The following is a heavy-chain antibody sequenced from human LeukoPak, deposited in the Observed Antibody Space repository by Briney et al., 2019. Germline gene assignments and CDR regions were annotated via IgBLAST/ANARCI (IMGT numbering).Heavy chain of an antibody. CDR3: ARKKRVVAATFVTLNDY. Sequence: GGSLRLSCAASGFTFSSYSMNWVRQAPGKGLEWVSSISSSSSYIYYADSVKGRFTISRDNAKNSLYLQMNSLRAEDTAVYYCARKKRVVAATFVTLNDYWGQGTLVTVSS. V-gene: IGHV3-21*01. J-gene: IGHJ4*02. CDR1: GFTFSSYS. D-gene: IGHD2-15*01. CDR2: ISSSSSYI.